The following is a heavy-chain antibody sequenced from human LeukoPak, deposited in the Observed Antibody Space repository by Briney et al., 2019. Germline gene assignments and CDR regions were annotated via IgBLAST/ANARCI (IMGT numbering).Heavy chain of an antibody. CDR2: INWNGGST. D-gene: IGHD6-13*01. CDR1: GFTFNDYG. Sequence: GGSLRLSCAASGFTFNDYGMNWVRQAPGKGLEWVSGINWNGGSTGYADSVKGRFTISRDNAKNSLYLQMNSLRAEDTALYYGARGTLKATATVMAYCGQGTLVTVSS. J-gene: IGHJ4*02. V-gene: IGHV3-20*04. CDR3: ARGTLKATATVMAY.